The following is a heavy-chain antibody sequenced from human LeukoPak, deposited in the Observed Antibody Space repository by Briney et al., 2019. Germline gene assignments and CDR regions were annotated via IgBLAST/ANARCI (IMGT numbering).Heavy chain of an antibody. J-gene: IGHJ4*02. V-gene: IGHV3-30-3*01. Sequence: GGSLRLSCAASGFTFSSYAMHWVRQAPGKGLEWVAVISYDGSNKYYADSVKGRFTISRDNSKNTLYLQMNSLRAEDTAVYYCARDYLALRFLEWLPLGGIDYWGQGTLVTVSS. CDR2: ISYDGSNK. CDR3: ARDYLALRFLEWLPLGGIDY. D-gene: IGHD3-3*01. CDR1: GFTFSSYA.